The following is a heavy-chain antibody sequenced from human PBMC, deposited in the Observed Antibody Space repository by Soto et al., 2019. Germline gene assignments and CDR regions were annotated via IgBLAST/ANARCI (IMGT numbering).Heavy chain of an antibody. Sequence: QVQLVQSGAEVKKPGSSVKVSCKASGGTFSSYAISWVRQAPGQGLEWMGGIIPIFGTANYAQKFQGRVTITADESTSTDYMELSSLRSEDTAVYYCARESPVEETYYHDSSGYSTPFDPWGQGTLVTVSS. CDR3: ARESPVEETYYHDSSGYSTPFDP. J-gene: IGHJ5*02. V-gene: IGHV1-69*12. CDR1: GGTFSSYA. CDR2: IIPIFGTA. D-gene: IGHD3-22*01.